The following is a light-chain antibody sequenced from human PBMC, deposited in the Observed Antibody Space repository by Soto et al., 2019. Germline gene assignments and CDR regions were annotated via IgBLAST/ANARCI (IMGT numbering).Light chain of an antibody. Sequence: EILMTPAPATLSLSPGQGATLSCKASQNIRNNLAWYQQKPGQAPRLLIYGASTRASGIPARFSGSGSGTEFTLTITSLQPEDFATYYCQHYNSYVYSFGRGTKVDIK. J-gene: IGKJ2*03. CDR3: QHYNSYVYS. CDR2: GAS. CDR1: QNIRNN. V-gene: IGKV3-15*01.